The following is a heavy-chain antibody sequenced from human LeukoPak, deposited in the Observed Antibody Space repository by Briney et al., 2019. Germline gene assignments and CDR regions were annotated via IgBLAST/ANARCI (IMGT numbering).Heavy chain of an antibody. V-gene: IGHV3-9*01. CDR1: GFTVSSNY. CDR2: ISWNSGSI. CDR3: AKMGGSSIAARPIDY. J-gene: IGHJ4*02. D-gene: IGHD6-6*01. Sequence: GGSLRLSCAASGFTVSSNYMSWVRQAPGEGLEWVSGISWNSGSIGYADSVKGRFTISRDNAKNSLYLQMNSLRAEDTALYYCAKMGGSSIAARPIDYWGQGTLVTVSS.